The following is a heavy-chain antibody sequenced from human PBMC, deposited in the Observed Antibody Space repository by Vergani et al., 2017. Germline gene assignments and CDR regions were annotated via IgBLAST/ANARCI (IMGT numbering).Heavy chain of an antibody. CDR3: ATPQTVTTGGMEV. J-gene: IGHJ6*02. V-gene: IGHV1-69-2*01. CDR2: VDPEDGET. CDR1: GYTFTDHY. Sequence: EVQLVQSGAEVKKPGATMKISCKVSGYTFTDHYMHWVKQAPGKGLEWMGLVDPEDGETIYAEKFKGRVTIAADKSTDTAHLELSSLRSEATAVYYGATPQTVTTGGMEVWGQGTTVIVSS. D-gene: IGHD4-17*01.